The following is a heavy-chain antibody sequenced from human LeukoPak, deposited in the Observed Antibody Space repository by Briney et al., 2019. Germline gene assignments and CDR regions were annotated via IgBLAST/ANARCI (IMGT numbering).Heavy chain of an antibody. CDR1: GGSISSGDYY. D-gene: IGHD1-7*01. Sequence: SETLSLTCTVSGGSISSGDYYWSWIRQPPGKGLEWIGYIYYSGSTYYSPSLKSRVTISVDTSKNQFSLKLSSVTAADTAVYYCARTNRYNWNYVNWFDPWGQGTLVTVSS. J-gene: IGHJ5*02. CDR3: ARTNRYNWNYVNWFDP. V-gene: IGHV4-30-4*08. CDR2: IYYSGST.